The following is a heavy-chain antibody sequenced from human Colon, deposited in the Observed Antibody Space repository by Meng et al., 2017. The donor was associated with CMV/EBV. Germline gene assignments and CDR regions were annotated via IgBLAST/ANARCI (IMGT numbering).Heavy chain of an antibody. D-gene: IGHD2/OR15-2a*01. V-gene: IGHV3-66*02. Sequence: GESLKISCAASGFTVSNNYMNWVRQAPGKGLEWVSVISDAGNTYYADSVRGRFTSSRDNSKNTLSLQMHSLRVEDTAVYYCARGAFDWGQGTLVTVSS. J-gene: IGHJ1*01. CDR3: ARGAFD. CDR1: GFTVSNNY. CDR2: ISDAGNT.